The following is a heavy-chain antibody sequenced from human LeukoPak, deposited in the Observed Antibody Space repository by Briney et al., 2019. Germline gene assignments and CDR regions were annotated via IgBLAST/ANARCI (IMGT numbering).Heavy chain of an antibody. CDR1: GFTFSNAW. CDR2: VYYTGAS. Sequence: GSLRLSCAASGFTFSNAWMSWVRQPPGKGLEWIGSVYYTGASYYNPSLKSRVTISIDTSKNHFSLNLTSVTAADTAVYYCARGAPPQNWGQGALVTVSS. J-gene: IGHJ4*02. CDR3: ARGAPPQN. V-gene: IGHV4-4*02.